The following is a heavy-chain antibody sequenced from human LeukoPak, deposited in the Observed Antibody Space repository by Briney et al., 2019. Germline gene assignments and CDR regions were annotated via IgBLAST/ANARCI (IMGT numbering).Heavy chain of an antibody. CDR1: GFTSSSYE. V-gene: IGHV3-48*03. Sequence: GGSLRLSCAASGFTSSSYEMNWVRQAPGKGLEWVSYISSSGSTIYYADSVKGRFTISRDNAKNSLYLQMNSLRAEDTAVYYCARWYYYDSSGYYYVPLDAFDIWGQGTMVTVSS. CDR3: ARWYYYDSSGYYYVPLDAFDI. D-gene: IGHD3-22*01. J-gene: IGHJ3*02. CDR2: ISSSGSTI.